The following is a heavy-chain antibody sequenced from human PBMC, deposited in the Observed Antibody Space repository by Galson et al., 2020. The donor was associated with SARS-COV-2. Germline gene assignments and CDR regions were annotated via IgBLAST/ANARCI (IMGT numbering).Heavy chain of an antibody. CDR3: ARALWRRCSGGSCYTTFDY. V-gene: IGHV1-69*13. CDR2: IIPIFGTA. Sequence: SVKVSCKASGGTFSSYAISWVRQAPGQGLEWMGGIIPIFGTANYAQKFQGRVTITADESTSTAYMELSSLRSEDTAVYYCARALWRRCSGGSCYTTFDYWGQGTLVTVSS. J-gene: IGHJ4*02. D-gene: IGHD2-15*01. CDR1: GGTFSSYA.